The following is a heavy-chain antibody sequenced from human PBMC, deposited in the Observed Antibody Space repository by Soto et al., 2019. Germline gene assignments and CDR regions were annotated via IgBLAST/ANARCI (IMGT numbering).Heavy chain of an antibody. J-gene: IGHJ6*02. Sequence: QVQLVQSGAEVKKPGSSVKVSCKASGGTFSSYAISWVRQAPGQGLEWMGGIIPIFGTANYAQKFQGRVTITADESTSTAYVELSSLRSDDTAVYYCSRRATAAGTLHDYYGMDVWGQGTTVTVSS. D-gene: IGHD6-13*01. V-gene: IGHV1-69*01. CDR3: SRRATAAGTLHDYYGMDV. CDR1: GGTFSSYA. CDR2: IIPIFGTA.